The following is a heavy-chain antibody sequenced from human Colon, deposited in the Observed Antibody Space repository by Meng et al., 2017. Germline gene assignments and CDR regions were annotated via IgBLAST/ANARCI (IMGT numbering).Heavy chain of an antibody. CDR3: AKGNRQQLVPDF. D-gene: IGHD6-13*01. J-gene: IGHJ4*02. Sequence: ASVKVSCKASGYTFTGYYIHWVRQAPGQGLEWMGWINPASGATESAQKFQGRLTMTRDTSITTAYMDLNRLRSDDTAVFYCAKGNRQQLVPDFWGQGNRVNGAS. V-gene: IGHV1-2*02. CDR1: GYTFTGYY. CDR2: INPASGAT.